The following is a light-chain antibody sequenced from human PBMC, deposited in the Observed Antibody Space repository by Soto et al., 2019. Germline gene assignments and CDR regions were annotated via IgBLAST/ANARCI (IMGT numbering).Light chain of an antibody. CDR3: QHYGSWYS. J-gene: IGKJ2*01. Sequence: VLTQSPDIVSMSRGERATISCRASQPIGGDYLAWYQQRPGQAPRLLMFGVSTRAAAISDRFSGAGSGTDFNLTINSLETEDVALYYCQHYGSWYSFGQGTHVEI. CDR1: QPIGGDY. CDR2: GVS. V-gene: IGKV3-20*01.